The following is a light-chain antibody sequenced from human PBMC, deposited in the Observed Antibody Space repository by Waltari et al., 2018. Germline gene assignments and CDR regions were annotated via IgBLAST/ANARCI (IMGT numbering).Light chain of an antibody. J-gene: IGKJ4*01. CDR2: DAS. V-gene: IGKV3-11*01. Sequence: EIVLTQSPPTLSLSPGESATPPCRASQRVGTYLAWYQQKPGQAPRLLISDASYRASGIPARFSGSGSGTDFTLTISSLEPEDFAIYYCQQRTDWPPLTFGGGTKVEIK. CDR3: QQRTDWPPLT. CDR1: QRVGTY.